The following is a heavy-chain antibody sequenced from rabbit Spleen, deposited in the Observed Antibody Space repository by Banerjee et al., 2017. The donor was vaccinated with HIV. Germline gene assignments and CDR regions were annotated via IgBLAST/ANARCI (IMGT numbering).Heavy chain of an antibody. D-gene: IGHD7-1*01. V-gene: IGHV1S45*01. J-gene: IGHJ4*01. CDR2: IYGGSAGHI. CDR3: ARFYAGYGDFGYAAM. CDR1: GFSFSSSYW. Sequence: QEQLEESGGGLVQPEGSLTLTCTASGFSFSSSYWMSWVRQAPGKGLELIACIYGGSAGHIYYASWAKGRFTISKTSSTTVTLQMTSLTAADTATYFCARFYAGYGDFGYAAMWGPGTLVTVS.